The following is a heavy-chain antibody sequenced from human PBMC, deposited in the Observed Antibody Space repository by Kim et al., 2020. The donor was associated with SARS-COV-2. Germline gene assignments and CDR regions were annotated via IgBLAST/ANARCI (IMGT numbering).Heavy chain of an antibody. CDR3: IKAPGDA. J-gene: IGHJ5*02. CDR2: ITDGGTPT. V-gene: IGHV3-64D*09. CDR1: GFTFSSYA. Sequence: GGSLRLSCSASGFTFSSYAMHWVRQAPGKGLECVSLITDGGTPTYYADSMRGRFTISRDNSKNTVYLQMRRLRSEHTGIYYRIKAPGDARAQGTLVTVS.